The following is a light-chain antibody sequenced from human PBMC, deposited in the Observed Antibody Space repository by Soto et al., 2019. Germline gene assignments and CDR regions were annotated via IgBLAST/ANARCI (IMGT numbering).Light chain of an antibody. V-gene: IGKV1-5*03. CDR2: RVS. Sequence: RLTQSPSTLSASVGDRVTISCRASQDIGDWLAWYQQKPGKAPKLLIHRVSRLQSGVPVRFSGSGSETEFTLTINGLQPDDFATYYCQRYNSHLFFFGPGTKVQSK. CDR3: QRYNSHLFF. J-gene: IGKJ3*01. CDR1: QDIGDW.